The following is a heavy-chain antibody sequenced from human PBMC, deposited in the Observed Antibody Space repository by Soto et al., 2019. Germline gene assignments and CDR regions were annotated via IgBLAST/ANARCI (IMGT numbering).Heavy chain of an antibody. V-gene: IGHV1-18*01. CDR2: ISASSGNT. J-gene: IGHJ6*02. CDR3: ASSYGSGSYYPPLYYYYGMDV. D-gene: IGHD3-10*01. Sequence: RLLQKTEQGLEWMGWISASSGNTNYAQKFQGRVTMTTDTSTSTVYMELSSLRSEDTAVYYCASSYGSGSYYPPLYYYYGMDVWVQGTTVTVSS.